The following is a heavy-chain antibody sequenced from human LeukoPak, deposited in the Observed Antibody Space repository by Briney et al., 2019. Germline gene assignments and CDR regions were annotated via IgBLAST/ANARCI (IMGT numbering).Heavy chain of an antibody. D-gene: IGHD2/OR15-2a*01. CDR3: ARYQTKGENREWLDP. CDR2: INPNSGGT. Sequence: ASVKVSCKASGYTFTGYYMHWVRQAPGQGLEWMGWINPNSGGTNYAQKFQGRVTMTRDTSISTAYMELSRLRSDDTAVYYCARYQTKGENREWLDPWGQGTLVTVSS. CDR1: GYTFTGYY. V-gene: IGHV1-2*02. J-gene: IGHJ5*02.